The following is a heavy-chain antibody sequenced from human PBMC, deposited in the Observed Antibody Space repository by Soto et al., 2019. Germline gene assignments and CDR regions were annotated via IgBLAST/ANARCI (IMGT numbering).Heavy chain of an antibody. V-gene: IGHV1-69*01. D-gene: IGHD2-2*01. Sequence: QVQLVQSGAEVKKPGSSVKVSCKASGGTFGSYAISWVRQAPGQGLEWMGGIIPIPGTANYAQKFQGRVTIAADESTSTAYMELSSLRSEDTDVYYCARSQGSSTSLEIYYYYYYGMDVWGQGTMVTVSS. J-gene: IGHJ6*02. CDR3: ARSQGSSTSLEIYYYYYYGMDV. CDR1: GGTFGSYA. CDR2: IIPIPGTA.